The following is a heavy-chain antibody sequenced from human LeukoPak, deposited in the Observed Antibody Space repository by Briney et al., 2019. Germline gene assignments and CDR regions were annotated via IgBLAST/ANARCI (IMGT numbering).Heavy chain of an antibody. V-gene: IGHV3-66*01. J-gene: IGHJ4*02. D-gene: IGHD5-18*01. CDR3: ARDRYSYGLYYFDY. Sequence: GGSLRLSCAASGFTVSSNYMSWVRQAPGKGLEGVSVIYSGGSTYYADSVKGRFTISRDNSKNTLYLQMNSLRAEDTAVYYCARDRYSYGLYYFDYWGQGTLVTVSS. CDR1: GFTVSSNY. CDR2: IYSGGST.